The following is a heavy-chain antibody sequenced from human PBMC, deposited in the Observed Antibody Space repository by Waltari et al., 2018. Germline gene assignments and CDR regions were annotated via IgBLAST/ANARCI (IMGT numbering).Heavy chain of an antibody. V-gene: IGHV1-2*04. CDR3: ARGEKWLRNNLDY. J-gene: IGHJ4*02. D-gene: IGHD5-12*01. Sequence: QVQLVQSGAEVKKPRASVKVSCKASGNTFTGYYMPWVRQAPGQGLEWMGWINPNSGGTNYAQKFQGWVTMTRDTSISTAYMELSRLRSDDTAVYYCARGEKWLRNNLDYWGQGTLVTVSS. CDR2: INPNSGGT. CDR1: GNTFTGYY.